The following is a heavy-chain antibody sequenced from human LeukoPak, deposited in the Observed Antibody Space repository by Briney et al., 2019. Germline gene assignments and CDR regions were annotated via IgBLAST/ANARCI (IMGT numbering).Heavy chain of an antibody. V-gene: IGHV1-24*01. CDR1: GYTLTELS. D-gene: IGHD1-26*01. CDR2: FDPEDGET. CDR3: ATAPTTQWELSYYFDY. Sequence: ASVKVSCKVSGYTLTELSMHWVRQAPGKGLEWMGGFDPEDGETIYAQKFQGRVTMTEDTSTDTAYMEPSSLRSEDTALYYCATAPTTQWELSYYFDYWGQGTLVTVSS. J-gene: IGHJ4*02.